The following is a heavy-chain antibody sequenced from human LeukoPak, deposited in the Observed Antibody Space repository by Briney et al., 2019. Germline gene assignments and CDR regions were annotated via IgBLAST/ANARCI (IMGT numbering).Heavy chain of an antibody. J-gene: IGHJ1*01. D-gene: IGHD5-18*01. Sequence: PGGSLTLSCAPSGFTFNNYAMRWARQAPGKGLEWVLGISDSAASTYYTDCVKGRFTISRDNSKDTVYLQMNNLRVADTALYFCVRHDSYIPFWGQGSLVTVSS. V-gene: IGHV3-23*01. CDR3: VRHDSYIPF. CDR2: ISDSAAST. CDR1: GFTFNNYA.